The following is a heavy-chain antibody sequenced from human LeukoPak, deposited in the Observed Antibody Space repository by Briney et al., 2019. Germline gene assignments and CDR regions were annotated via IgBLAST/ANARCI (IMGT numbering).Heavy chain of an antibody. CDR2: IYHSGST. Sequence: SETLSLTCTVSGAYVSSGSYYWSWIRQPPGKGLEWIGYIYHSGSTVYNPSLKSRVTISVDTSKNQFSLKLSSVTAADTAVYYCARGGYSSGWYVNYWGQGTLVTVSS. V-gene: IGHV4-61*01. D-gene: IGHD6-19*01. CDR3: ARGGYSSGWYVNY. J-gene: IGHJ4*02. CDR1: GAYVSSGSYY.